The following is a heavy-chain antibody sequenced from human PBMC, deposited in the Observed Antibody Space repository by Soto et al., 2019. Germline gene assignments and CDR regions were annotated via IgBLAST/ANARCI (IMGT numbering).Heavy chain of an antibody. J-gene: IGHJ5*02. CDR1: GYTFISYA. V-gene: IGHV1-18*01. CDR2: VSAEDGST. Sequence: QAQLVQSGPEVKQPGASVKISCKASGYTFISYAISWVRQAPGQGLQWMGWVSAEDGSTNYAEGIQGRVTMTTDTHPTPAYKEVGSLRSGDPAANYCAGDPRIPRYSSRGGGLDPWGQGTPVTVSS. CDR3: AGDPRIPRYSSRGGGLDP. D-gene: IGHD2-2*01.